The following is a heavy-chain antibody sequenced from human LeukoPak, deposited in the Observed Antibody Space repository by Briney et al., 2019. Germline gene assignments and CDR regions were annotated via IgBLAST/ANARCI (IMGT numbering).Heavy chain of an antibody. J-gene: IGHJ4*02. CDR2: IYTSGST. Sequence: SETLSLTCTVPGGSISSFYWSWIRQAVRKGLWWIGRIYTSGSTNYNPSLKSRITMSVDTSKNQFSLKLRSVAAADTAVYYCARGSRSYPPLDYWGQGTLVTVSS. D-gene: IGHD3-10*01. V-gene: IGHV4-4*07. CDR3: ARGSRSYPPLDY. CDR1: GGSISSFY.